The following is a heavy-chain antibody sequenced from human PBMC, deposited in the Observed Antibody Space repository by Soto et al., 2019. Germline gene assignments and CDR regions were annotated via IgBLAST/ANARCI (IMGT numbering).Heavy chain of an antibody. D-gene: IGHD1-1*01. CDR3: ARTGLQTVQATSYYYGLDV. V-gene: IGHV4-4*02. CDR1: GGSISSTNW. J-gene: IGHJ6*02. Sequence: PSETLSLTCVVSGGSISSTNWWTWVRQPPGKRLEWIGEIYHNGSPTYSPSLRGRATISVDKSNNQFSLRLRSVTAADTAVYYCARTGLQTVQATSYYYGLDVWGQGTTVTVSS. CDR2: IYHNGSP.